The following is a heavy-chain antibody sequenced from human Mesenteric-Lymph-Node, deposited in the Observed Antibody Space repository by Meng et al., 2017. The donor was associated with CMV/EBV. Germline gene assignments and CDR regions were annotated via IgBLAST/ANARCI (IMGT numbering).Heavy chain of an antibody. CDR1: GVSVNSGIYY. Sequence: SETLSLTCSVSGVSVNSGIYYWSWIRQPPGKGREWIGYIDYSGSANYNPSLKRRLTISVDTSKNQFSQKLSFVTAAATAVYYCARLAIKSGSFSWFAPWGQGTLVTVSS. CDR2: IDYSGSA. CDR3: ARLAIKSGSFSWFAP. J-gene: IGHJ5*02. D-gene: IGHD1-26*01. V-gene: IGHV4-61*01.